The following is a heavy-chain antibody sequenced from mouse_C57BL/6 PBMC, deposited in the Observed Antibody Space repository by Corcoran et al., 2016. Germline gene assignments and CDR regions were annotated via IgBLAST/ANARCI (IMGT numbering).Heavy chain of an antibody. J-gene: IGHJ1*03. V-gene: IGHV1-26*01. Sequence: EVQLQQSGPELVKPGASVKISCKASGYTFTDYYMNWVKQSHGKSLEWIGDINPNNGGTSYNQKFKGKATLTVDKSSITAYMELRSLTSEDSAVYYCARLGEYFDVWGTGTTVTVSS. CDR3: ARLGEYFDV. D-gene: IGHD4-1*01. CDR1: GYTFTDYY. CDR2: INPNNGGT.